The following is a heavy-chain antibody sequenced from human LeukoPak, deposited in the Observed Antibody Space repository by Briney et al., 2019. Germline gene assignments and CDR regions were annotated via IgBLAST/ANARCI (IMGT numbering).Heavy chain of an antibody. CDR3: ARVYSSGTYFDY. J-gene: IGHJ4*02. D-gene: IGHD3-10*01. CDR2: IIPIFGTA. V-gene: IGHV1-69*13. CDR1: GGTFTIYA. Sequence: SGTVSFKASGGTFTIYAISWVRQAPGQGLEWMGGIIPIFGTANYAQKFQGRVTITADESTSTAYMELSSLRSEDTAVYFCARVYSSGTYFDYWGQGTLVTVPS.